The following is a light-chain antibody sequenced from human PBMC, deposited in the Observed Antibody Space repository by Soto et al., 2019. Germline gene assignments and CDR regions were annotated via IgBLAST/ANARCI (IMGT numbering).Light chain of an antibody. Sequence: DIQMTQSPSTLSASVGDRVTITCRASQSIRTWLAWYQQKPGKAPKVLIYAASTLQSGVPSRFSGSGSATDFSLTISSLQPDDFETYFCQQYQSYATFGQGTKVEIK. CDR3: QQYQSYAT. CDR1: QSIRTW. J-gene: IGKJ1*01. V-gene: IGKV1-5*01. CDR2: AAS.